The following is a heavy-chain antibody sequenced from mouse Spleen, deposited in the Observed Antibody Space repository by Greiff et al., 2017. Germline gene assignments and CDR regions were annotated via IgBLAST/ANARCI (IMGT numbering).Heavy chain of an antibody. CDR3: ARGVTTVVAPGFAY. CDR2: IYPGDGDT. D-gene: IGHD1-1*01. J-gene: IGHJ3*01. CDR1: GYAFSSYW. V-gene: IGHV1-80*01. Sequence: VQLQQSGAELVRPGSSVKISCKASGYAFSSYWMNWVKQRLGQGLEWIGQIYPGDGDTNYNGKFKGKATLTADKSSSTAYMQLSSLTSEDSAVYFCARGVTTVVAPGFAYWGQGTLVTVSA.